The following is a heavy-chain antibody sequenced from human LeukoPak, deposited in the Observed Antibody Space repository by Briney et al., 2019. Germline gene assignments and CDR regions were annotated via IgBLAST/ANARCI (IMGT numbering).Heavy chain of an antibody. D-gene: IGHD2-15*01. V-gene: IGHV1-18*01. CDR1: GYTFTSYG. Sequence: GASVKVSCKASGYTFTSYGISWVRQAPGQGLEWMGWISAYNGNTNYAQKLLGRVTMTTDTSTGTAYMELRSLRSDDTAVYYCARDWGGSSDYRVWFDPWGQGTLVAVSS. CDR3: ARDWGGSSDYRVWFDP. J-gene: IGHJ5*02. CDR2: ISAYNGNT.